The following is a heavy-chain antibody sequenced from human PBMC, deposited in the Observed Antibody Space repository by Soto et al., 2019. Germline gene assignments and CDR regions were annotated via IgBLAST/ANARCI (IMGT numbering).Heavy chain of an antibody. CDR3: AIEGVAPYYYYGMDV. CDR2: ISSYNGDT. CDR1: GYTFTRSG. V-gene: IGHV1-18*01. D-gene: IGHD5-12*01. J-gene: IGHJ6*02. Sequence: QVQLVQSGAEVKKPGASVKVSCKASGYTFTRSGISWVRQAPGQGPEWMGWISSYNGDTNYAQTFQGRVTMTTDTSTSTAYMELRSLRSDDTAVYYCAIEGVAPYYYYGMDVWGQGTPVTVSS.